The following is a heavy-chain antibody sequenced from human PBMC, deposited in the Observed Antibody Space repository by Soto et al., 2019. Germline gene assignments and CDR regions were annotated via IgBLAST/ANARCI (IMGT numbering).Heavy chain of an antibody. J-gene: IGHJ6*02. V-gene: IGHV4-34*01. Sequence: QVQLQQWGAGLLKPSETLSLTCAVYGGSFSGYYWSWIRQPPGKGLEWIGEINHSGSTNYNPSLKSRVTISVDTSKNQFSLKLSSVTAADTAVYYCASPKSVYSNYRRGMDVWGQGTTVTVSS. D-gene: IGHD4-4*01. CDR2: INHSGST. CDR1: GGSFSGYY. CDR3: ASPKSVYSNYRRGMDV.